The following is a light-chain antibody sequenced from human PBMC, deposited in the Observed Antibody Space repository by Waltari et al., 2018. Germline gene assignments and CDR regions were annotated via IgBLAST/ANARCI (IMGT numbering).Light chain of an antibody. J-gene: IGLJ3*02. CDR2: KAS. CDR1: SGSLSTTSY. V-gene: IGLV8-61*01. Sequence: TVVIQEPSSPVSPGGTVTSTCPFSSGSLSTTSYATWYQQTPGQAPRTLVYKASARSSGVPYRFSGSIRWNTAALTITGAQADDESDYYCALYMGSGIWVFGGGTRLTVL. CDR3: ALYMGSGIWV.